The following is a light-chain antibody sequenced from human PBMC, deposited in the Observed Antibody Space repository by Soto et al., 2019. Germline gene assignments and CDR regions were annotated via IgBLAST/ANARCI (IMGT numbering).Light chain of an antibody. CDR2: KAP. CDR1: HSFSRW. J-gene: IGKJ1*01. CDR3: QQYNSYPWT. V-gene: IGKV1-5*03. Sequence: DIQMPQSPSTLSASVGDRVTITCRASHSFSRWLAWYPQKPGKAPKLLIYKAPSLESGVPSRFTGSGSGTEVTLTISNLQPDDFATHYCQQYNSYPWTFGQGTKVEIK.